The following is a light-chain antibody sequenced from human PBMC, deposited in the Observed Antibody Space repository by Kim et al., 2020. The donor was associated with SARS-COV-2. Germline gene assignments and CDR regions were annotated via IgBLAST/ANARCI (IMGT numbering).Light chain of an antibody. V-gene: IGLV3-21*01. CDR1: NIGDKY. CDR3: QVWDSGSDHVV. Sequence: APGRTASITCGGDNIGDKYVHWYQQRPGQAPVLVLYYNTDRPAGIPERFSGSNSGDTATLTISGVEAGDEADYFCQVWDSGSDHVVFGGGTQLTVL. CDR2: YNT. J-gene: IGLJ2*01.